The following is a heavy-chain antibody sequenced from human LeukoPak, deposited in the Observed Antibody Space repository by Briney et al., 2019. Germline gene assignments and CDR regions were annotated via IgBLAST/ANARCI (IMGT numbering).Heavy chain of an antibody. J-gene: IGHJ3*02. V-gene: IGHV4-30-4*08. CDR3: ARTYYDFWSGYYRAFDI. Sequence: MPSQTLSPTCTVSGGSISSGDYYWSWLRQPPGKGLEWFGYIYYSGSTYYNPSLKSRVTISVDTSKNQFSLKLSSVTAADTAVYYCARTYYDFWSGYYRAFDIWGQGTMVTVSS. D-gene: IGHD3-3*01. CDR2: IYYSGST. CDR1: GGSISSGDYY.